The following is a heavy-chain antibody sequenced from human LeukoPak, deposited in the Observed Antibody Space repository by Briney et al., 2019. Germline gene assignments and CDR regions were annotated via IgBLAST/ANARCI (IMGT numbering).Heavy chain of an antibody. J-gene: IGHJ3*02. CDR1: GGSISSGSYY. D-gene: IGHD3-22*01. Sequence: SETLSLTCTVPGGSISSGSYYWSWIRQPAGKGLEWIGRIYTSGSTNYNPSLKSRVTISVDTSKNQFSLKLSSVTAADTAVYYCARDLYDSSGYYGAFDIWGQGTMVTVSS. V-gene: IGHV4-61*02. CDR2: IYTSGST. CDR3: ARDLYDSSGYYGAFDI.